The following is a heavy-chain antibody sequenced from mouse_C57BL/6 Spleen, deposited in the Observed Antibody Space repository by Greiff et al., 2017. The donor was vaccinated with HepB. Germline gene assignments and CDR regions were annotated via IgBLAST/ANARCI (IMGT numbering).Heavy chain of an antibody. J-gene: IGHJ4*01. V-gene: IGHV5-12*01. Sequence: DVKLVESGGGLVQPGGSLKLSCAASGFTFSDYYMYWVRQTPEKRLEWVAYISNGGGSTYYPDTVKGRFTISRDNAKNTLYLQMSRLKSEDTAMYYCARQGRYYAMDYWGQGTSVTVSS. CDR2: ISNGGGST. CDR1: GFTFSDYY. CDR3: ARQGRYYAMDY.